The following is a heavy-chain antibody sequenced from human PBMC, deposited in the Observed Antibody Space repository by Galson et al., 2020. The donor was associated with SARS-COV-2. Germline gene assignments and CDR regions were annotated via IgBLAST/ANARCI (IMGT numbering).Heavy chain of an antibody. V-gene: IGHV3-7*01. CDR2: IKQDGSEK. CDR3: ARITRDWAFDH. Sequence: LSLTCATSALTFSNYWMSWVRQAPGKGLEWVANIKQDGSEKYYVDSVKGRFTISRDNAESSLYLQMDSLRAEDTAIYYCARITRDWAFDHWGQGTLVTVSS. D-gene: IGHD3-9*01. J-gene: IGHJ4*02. CDR1: ALTFSNYW.